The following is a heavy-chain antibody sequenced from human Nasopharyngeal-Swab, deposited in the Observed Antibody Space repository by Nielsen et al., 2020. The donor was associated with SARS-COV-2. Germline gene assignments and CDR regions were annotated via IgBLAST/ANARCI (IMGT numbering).Heavy chain of an antibody. J-gene: IGHJ3*02. Sequence: SRQRPGKGLEWVGEINHSGSTNYNPSLKSRVTISVDTSKNQFSLELSSVTAADTAVYYCARGPQLLYSSGRLTKKNAFDIWGQGTMVTVSS. D-gene: IGHD6-19*01. CDR3: ARGPQLLYSSGRLTKKNAFDI. V-gene: IGHV4-34*01. CDR2: INHSGST.